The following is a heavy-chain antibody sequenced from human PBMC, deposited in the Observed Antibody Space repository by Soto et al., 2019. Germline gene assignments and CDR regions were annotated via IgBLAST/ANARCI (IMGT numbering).Heavy chain of an antibody. CDR1: GGSFIGYY. D-gene: IGHD2-15*01. Sequence: SETLSLTCAVYGGSFIGYYWSWIRQPPGKGLEWIGEINHSGSTNYNPSLKSRVTISVDTSKNQFSLKLSSVTAADTAVYYCARVVAAIGGWFDPWGQGTLVTVSS. CDR2: INHSGST. V-gene: IGHV4-34*01. J-gene: IGHJ5*02. CDR3: ARVVAAIGGWFDP.